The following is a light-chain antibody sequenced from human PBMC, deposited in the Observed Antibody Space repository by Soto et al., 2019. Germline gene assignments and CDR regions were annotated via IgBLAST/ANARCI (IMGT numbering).Light chain of an antibody. CDR2: SHN. J-gene: IGLJ1*01. V-gene: IGLV1-44*01. CDR1: SSNIGSNP. Sequence: QSVLTQPPSASGTPGQRVTISCSGISSNIGSNPVNWFQQLPGSAPKLLIYSHNQPPSGVPYRFPWSKSGPSASLAISGLQCEDEDAYFCGAWDDRLNRDVFGTGTQLTVL. CDR3: GAWDDRLNRDV.